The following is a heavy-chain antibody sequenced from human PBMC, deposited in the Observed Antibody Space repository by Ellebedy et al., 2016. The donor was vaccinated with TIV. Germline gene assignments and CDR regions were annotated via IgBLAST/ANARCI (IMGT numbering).Heavy chain of an antibody. CDR2: IDGSGHST. D-gene: IGHD4-23*01. CDR1: GFTFNIYA. CDR3: AKVYSDDGGNSYLYYFDC. V-gene: IGHV3-23*01. Sequence: PGGSLRLSCVGSGFTFNIYAMTCVRQAPGKGLEWVSAIDGSGHSTHYAAAVEGRSTISRDNSKNTLILEMISLRAEDTALYFCAKVYSDDGGNSYLYYFDCWGQGTLVTVSS. J-gene: IGHJ4*02.